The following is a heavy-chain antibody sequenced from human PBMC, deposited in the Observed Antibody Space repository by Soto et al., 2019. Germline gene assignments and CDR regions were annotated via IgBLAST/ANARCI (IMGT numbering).Heavy chain of an antibody. D-gene: IGHD3-10*01. CDR2: ISWNSGSI. CDR3: AQGSVVRGVIRYYFDY. V-gene: IGHV3-9*01. CDR1: GFTFDDYA. Sequence: SLRLSCAASGFTFDDYAMHWVRQAPGKGLEWVSGISWNSGSIGYADSVKGRFTISRDNAKNSLYLQMNSLRAEDTALYYCAQGSVVRGVIRYYFDYWGQGTLVTVSS. J-gene: IGHJ4*02.